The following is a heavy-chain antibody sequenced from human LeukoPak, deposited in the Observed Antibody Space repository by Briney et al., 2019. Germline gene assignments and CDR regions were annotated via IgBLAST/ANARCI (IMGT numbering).Heavy chain of an antibody. CDR1: GGSFSGYY. CDR2: INHSGST. J-gene: IGHJ1*01. V-gene: IGHV4-34*01. CDR3: ARGFSGGYFQH. Sequence: SETLSLTCADYGGSFSGYYWSWIRQPPGKGLEWIGEINHSGSTNYNPSLKSRVTISVDTSKNQFSLKLSSVTAADTAVYYCARGFSGGYFQHWGQGTLVTVSS. D-gene: IGHD4-23*01.